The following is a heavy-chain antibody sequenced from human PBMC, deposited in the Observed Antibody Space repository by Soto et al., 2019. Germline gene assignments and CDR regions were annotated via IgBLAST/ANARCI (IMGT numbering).Heavy chain of an antibody. CDR3: AKGTSGYYYYDIDV. Sequence: EVQLLESGGGLVQPGGSLRLSCAASGFTFSSYAMSWVRQAPGKGLEWVSAISGSGGSTYYADTVKGRFTISRNNSKNMLYLKMKILIAEDTALYYCAKGTSGYYYYDIDVWGQVTTVTVSS. V-gene: IGHV3-23*01. CDR2: ISGSGGST. J-gene: IGHJ6*02. CDR1: GFTFSSYA.